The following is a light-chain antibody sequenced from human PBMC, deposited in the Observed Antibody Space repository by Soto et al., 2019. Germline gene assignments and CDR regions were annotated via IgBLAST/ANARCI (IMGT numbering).Light chain of an antibody. CDR1: QSISRS. J-gene: IGKJ3*01. CDR3: QQYSDFLIS. Sequence: DIQMTQSPSTLSASVGDRVTITCRASQSISRSLAWYQQKPGKAPSLLIYDASSLEGGVPSRFSGSGFGTEFTLTITNLQPADFANYYCQQYSDFLISFGPGTTVDF. V-gene: IGKV1-5*01. CDR2: DAS.